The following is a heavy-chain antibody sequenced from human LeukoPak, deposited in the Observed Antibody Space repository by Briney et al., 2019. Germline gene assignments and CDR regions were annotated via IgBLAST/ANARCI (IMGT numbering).Heavy chain of an antibody. D-gene: IGHD1-26*01. V-gene: IGHV1-2*06. Sequence: ASVKVSCKASGYTFTSYGISWVRQAPGQGLEWMGRINPNSGGTNYAQKFQGRVTMTRDTSISTAYMQLSRLRSDDTAVDYWARDKTYCEGFDPWGQGTLVTVSS. J-gene: IGHJ5*02. CDR3: ARDKTYCEGFDP. CDR1: GYTFTSYG. CDR2: INPNSGGT.